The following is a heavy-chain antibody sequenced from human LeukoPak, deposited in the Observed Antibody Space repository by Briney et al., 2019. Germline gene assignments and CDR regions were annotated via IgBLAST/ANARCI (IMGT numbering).Heavy chain of an antibody. V-gene: IGHV3-23*01. Sequence: GGSLRLSCAASGFPFSSYAMSWVRQAPGKGLEWVSAISGSGGNTYYADSVKGRFTISRDNSKNTLYLQMNSLRAEDTAVYYCARDTTLAAAVLYGMDVWGQGTTVTVSS. J-gene: IGHJ6*02. CDR3: ARDTTLAAAVLYGMDV. CDR1: GFPFSSYA. D-gene: IGHD6-13*01. CDR2: ISGSGGNT.